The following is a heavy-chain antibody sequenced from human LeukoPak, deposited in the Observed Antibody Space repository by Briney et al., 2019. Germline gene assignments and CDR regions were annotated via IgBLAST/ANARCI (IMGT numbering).Heavy chain of an antibody. CDR1: GGSISSSSYY. CDR2: IYYSGST. J-gene: IGHJ3*02. D-gene: IGHD4-11*01. V-gene: IGHV4-39*07. CDR3: ARGYNNYANDAFDI. Sequence: SETLSLTCTVSGGSISSSSYYWGWLRQPPGTGLEWIGSIYYSGSTYYNPSLESRVTISVDTSKNQFSLKLSSVTAADTAVYYCARGYNNYANDAFDIWGQGTM.